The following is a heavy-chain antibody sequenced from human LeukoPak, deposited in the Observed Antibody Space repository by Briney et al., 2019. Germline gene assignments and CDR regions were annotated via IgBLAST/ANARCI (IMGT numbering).Heavy chain of an antibody. CDR2: MNPNSGNT. D-gene: IGHD7-27*01. CDR3: ARLDPNWGNAFDI. V-gene: IGHV1-8*01. CDR1: GYNFTSYY. J-gene: IGHJ3*02. Sequence: ASVKVSCKASGYNFTSYYMHWVRQAPGQGLEWMGWMNPNSGNTGYAQKFQGRVTITRNTSISTAYMELSSLRSEDTAVYYCARLDPNWGNAFDIWGQGTMVTVSS.